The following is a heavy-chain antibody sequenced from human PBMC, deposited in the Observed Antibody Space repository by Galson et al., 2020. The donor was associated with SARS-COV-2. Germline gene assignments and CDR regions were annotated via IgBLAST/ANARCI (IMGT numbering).Heavy chain of an antibody. CDR3: ARAGSLLFLDAFDI. CDR2: IWYAGSNK. Sequence: GEPLKISCAASGITFSSYGLHWVRQAPGKGLELVAGIWYAGSNKYYADSVKVRFTISRDNSKNTLYLQMNSLRAEDTAVYYCARAGSLLFLDAFDIWGQGTMVTVSS. V-gene: IGHV3-33*01. J-gene: IGHJ3*02. D-gene: IGHD2-21*01. CDR1: GITFSSYG.